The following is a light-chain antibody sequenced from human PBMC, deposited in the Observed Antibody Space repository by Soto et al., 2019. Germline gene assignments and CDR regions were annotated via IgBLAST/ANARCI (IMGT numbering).Light chain of an antibody. CDR3: QQYGSSPLT. V-gene: IGKV3-20*01. J-gene: IGKJ4*01. CDR2: GAS. CDR1: QSVSSSY. Sequence: EIVLTQSPGTLSLSPGERATLSCRASQSVSSSYLAWYQQKPGQAPRLLIYGASSMATGIPDGFSGSGSGTDCTLTISRLEPEDFAVYYCQQYGSSPLTFGGGTKVEIK.